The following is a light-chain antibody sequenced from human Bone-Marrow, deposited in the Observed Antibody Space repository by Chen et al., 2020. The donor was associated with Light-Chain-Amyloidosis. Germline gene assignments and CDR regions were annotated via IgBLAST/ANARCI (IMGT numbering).Light chain of an antibody. CDR3: QVWDRSSDRPV. J-gene: IGLJ3*02. CDR2: DDS. Sequence: SYVLTQPSSVSVAPGQTATIACGGNNIGSTSVHWYQQTPGQSPLLVVYDDSDRPSGIPERLSGSNSGNTATQTIRGVEAGDEADYYGQVWDRSSDRPVFGGGTKLTVL. CDR1: NIGSTS. V-gene: IGLV3-21*02.